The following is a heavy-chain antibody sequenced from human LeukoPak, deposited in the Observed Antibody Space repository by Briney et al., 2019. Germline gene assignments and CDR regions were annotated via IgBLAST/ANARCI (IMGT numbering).Heavy chain of an antibody. J-gene: IGHJ5*02. D-gene: IGHD5-18*01. V-gene: IGHV4-59*12. Sequence: SETLSLTCTVSGGSISTYYWSWIRQPPGKGLEWIGYIYYTGSTYYNPSLKSRVTMSVDTSKNQFSLKLSSVTAADTAVYYCAREETALNWFDPWGQGTLVTVSS. CDR2: IYYTGST. CDR1: GGSISTYY. CDR3: AREETALNWFDP.